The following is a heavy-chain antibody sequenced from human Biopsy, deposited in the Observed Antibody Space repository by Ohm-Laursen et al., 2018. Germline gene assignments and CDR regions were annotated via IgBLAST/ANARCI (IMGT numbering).Heavy chain of an antibody. CDR3: ARVGVGAPSIDYFDS. J-gene: IGHJ4*02. CDR2: IYYSGST. CDR1: GGSISRDY. Sequence: SDTLSLTCPVSGGSISRDYWAWIRQPPGKGLEWIGYIYYSGSTNYNPSLKSRVTISVDRSKNHFSLELSSVTAADTAVYYCARVGVGAPSIDYFDSWGQGALVTVSS. D-gene: IGHD1-26*01. V-gene: IGHV4-59*07.